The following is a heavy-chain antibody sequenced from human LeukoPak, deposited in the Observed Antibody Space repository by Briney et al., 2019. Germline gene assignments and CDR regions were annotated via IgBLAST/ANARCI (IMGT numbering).Heavy chain of an antibody. Sequence: GSLRLFCAASGVTFSSYGMHWVRQPPGKGLEWIGIIYYSGSTYYNPSLKSRVTISADASKNPFSLKLSSVTAADTAVYYCARHYIVVVVAATQDWFDPWGQGTLVTVSS. J-gene: IGHJ5*02. CDR1: GVTFSSYG. D-gene: IGHD2-15*01. CDR2: IYYSGST. V-gene: IGHV4-39*01. CDR3: ARHYIVVVVAATQDWFDP.